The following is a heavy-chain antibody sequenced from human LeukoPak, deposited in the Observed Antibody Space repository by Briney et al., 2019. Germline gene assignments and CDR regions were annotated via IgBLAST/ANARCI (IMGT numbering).Heavy chain of an antibody. CDR1: GGSISSYY. CDR2: LYYSGST. V-gene: IGHV4-59*12. CDR3: ARAGDFWSGSNEIDY. Sequence: SETLSLTCTVSGGSISSYYWSWIRQPPGKGLEWIGYLYYSGSTFYNPSLKSRVTMSVGTSKNQFSLKLNSVTAADTAVYYCARAGDFWSGSNEIDYWGQGTLVTVSS. J-gene: IGHJ4*02. D-gene: IGHD3-3*01.